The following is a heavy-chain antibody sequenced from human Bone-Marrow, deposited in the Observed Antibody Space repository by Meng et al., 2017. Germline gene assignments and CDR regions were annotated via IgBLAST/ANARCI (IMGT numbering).Heavy chain of an antibody. J-gene: IGHJ6*02. CDR3: TTSDSGSYPANYYYYGMDV. Sequence: GSLRLSCAASGFTFSSYAMHWVRQAPGKGLEWVAVISYDGSNKYYADSVKGRFTISRDDSKNTLYLQMNSLKTEDTAVYYCTTSDSGSYPANYYYYGMDVWGQGTTVTVSS. CDR2: ISYDGSNK. D-gene: IGHD1-26*01. V-gene: IGHV3-30*07. CDR1: GFTFSSYA.